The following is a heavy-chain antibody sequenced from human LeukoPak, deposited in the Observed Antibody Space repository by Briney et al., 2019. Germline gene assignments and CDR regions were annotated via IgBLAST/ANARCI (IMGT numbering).Heavy chain of an antibody. CDR3: ARVRGVYHYYYYGMDV. Sequence: SVKVSCKASGGTFSSYAISWVRQAPGQGLEWMGGIIPIFGTANYAQKFQGRVTITADESTSTAYMELSSLRSEDTAVYYCARVRGVYHYYYYGMDVWVKGTTVTVSS. CDR1: GGTFSSYA. J-gene: IGHJ6*04. CDR2: IIPIFGTA. V-gene: IGHV1-69*13. D-gene: IGHD3-10*01.